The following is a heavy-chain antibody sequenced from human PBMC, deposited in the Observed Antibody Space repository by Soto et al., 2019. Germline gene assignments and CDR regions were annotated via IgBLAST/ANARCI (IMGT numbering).Heavy chain of an antibody. Sequence: PGGSLRLSCAASGFTFRSYAMNWVRQAPGKGLEWVSAIDNSGGNTYYADSVKGRFTISRDNFKKTLYLQMNGLRAEDTAVYFCAKDDIVAFCTIDYWGQGTLVTVSS. V-gene: IGHV3-23*01. D-gene: IGHD5-12*01. CDR3: AKDDIVAFCTIDY. J-gene: IGHJ4*02. CDR1: GFTFRSYA. CDR2: IDNSGGNT.